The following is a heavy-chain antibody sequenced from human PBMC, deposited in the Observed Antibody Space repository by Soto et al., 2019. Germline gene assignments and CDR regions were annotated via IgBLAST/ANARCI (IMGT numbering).Heavy chain of an antibody. CDR2: INQDGRET. V-gene: IGHV3-7*02. CDR1: GFIFSSYA. J-gene: IGHJ4*01. Sequence: VGSLRLSCAASGFIFSSYAMSWVRLTPGKGLEWVANINQDGRETAYVDPVKGRFTISRDNAKSSFYLQMNSLRVEDTAVYYCVRNAFWGHGTLVTVSS. CDR3: VRNAF. D-gene: IGHD3-3*02.